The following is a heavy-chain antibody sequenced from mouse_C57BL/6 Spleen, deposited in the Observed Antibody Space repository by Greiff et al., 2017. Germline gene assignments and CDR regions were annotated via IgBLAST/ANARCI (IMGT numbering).Heavy chain of an antibody. CDR3: ARGFPDYYAMDY. V-gene: IGHV1-82*01. Sequence: QVQLQQSGPELVKPGTSVKMSCTASGYAFSSSWMNWVKQRPGKGLEWIGRIYPGDGDTNYNGKFKGKATLTADKSSSTAYMQLSSLTSEDSAVYFCARGFPDYYAMDYWGQGTSVTVSS. CDR1: GYAFSSSW. CDR2: IYPGDGDT. J-gene: IGHJ4*01.